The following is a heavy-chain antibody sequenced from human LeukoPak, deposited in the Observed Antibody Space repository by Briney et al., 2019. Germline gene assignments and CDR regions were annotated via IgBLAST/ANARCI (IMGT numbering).Heavy chain of an antibody. CDR3: ARDPRRSGEAYFDY. CDR1: GYTFTSYG. CDR2: ISAYNGNT. D-gene: IGHD2-15*01. V-gene: IGHV1-18*01. J-gene: IGHJ4*02. Sequence: ASVKVSCKASGYTFTSYGISWVRQAPGQGLEWMGWISAYNGNTNYAQKLQGRVTMTTDTSTSTAYMELRSLRSDDTAVYYCARDPRRSGEAYFDYWGQGTLVAVSS.